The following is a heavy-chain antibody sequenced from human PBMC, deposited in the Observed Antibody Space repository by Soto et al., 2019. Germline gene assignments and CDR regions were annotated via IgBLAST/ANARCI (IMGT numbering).Heavy chain of an antibody. D-gene: IGHD2-21*01. CDR2: IRSSGSPI. J-gene: IGHJ4*02. CDR3: ARDPHSLDY. V-gene: IGHV3-48*02. CDR1: GFTFSSYS. Sequence: EVRLVESGGGLVQHGGSLRLSCAASGFTFSSYSMNWVRQAPGKGLEWVSYIRSSGSPIYYADSVKGRFTISRDNDKNSLYLQMHSLRDDDTAVYYCARDPHSLDYWGQGTLVTVSS.